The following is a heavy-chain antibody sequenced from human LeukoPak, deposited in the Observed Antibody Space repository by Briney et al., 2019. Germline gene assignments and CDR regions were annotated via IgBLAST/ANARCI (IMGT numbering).Heavy chain of an antibody. CDR3: AREGPLYDSSGYTIDY. J-gene: IGHJ4*02. Sequence: SETLSLTCTVSGGSISSSSYYWGWIRQPPGKGLEWIGSIYYSGSTYYNPSLKSRVTISVDTSKNQFSLKLSSVTAADTAVYYCAREGPLYDSSGYTIDYWGQGTLVTVSS. CDR2: IYYSGST. CDR1: GGSISSSSYY. V-gene: IGHV4-39*02. D-gene: IGHD3-22*01.